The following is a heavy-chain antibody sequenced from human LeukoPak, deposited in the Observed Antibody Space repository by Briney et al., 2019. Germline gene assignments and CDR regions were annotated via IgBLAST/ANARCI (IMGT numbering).Heavy chain of an antibody. D-gene: IGHD3-22*01. V-gene: IGHV3-11*01. CDR2: ISSSDSAI. J-gene: IGHJ4*02. CDR1: GFTFGDYY. Sequence: GGSLRLSCAASGFTFGDYYMSWIRQAPGKGLECVSYISSSDSAIYYADSVKGRFTISRDNAKNSLYLQMNSLRAEDTAVYYCARDGPVYDSSGYYSFDYWGQGTLVTVSS. CDR3: ARDGPVYDSSGYYSFDY.